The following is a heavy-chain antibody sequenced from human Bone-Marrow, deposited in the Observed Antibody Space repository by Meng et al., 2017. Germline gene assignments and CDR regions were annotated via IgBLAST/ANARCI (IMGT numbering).Heavy chain of an antibody. D-gene: IGHD5-18*01. CDR2: ISYDGSNK. CDR1: GFTFSSYA. V-gene: IGHV3-30*01. Sequence: LSLTCAASGFTFSSYAMHWVRQAPGKGLEWVAVISYDGSNKYYADSVKGRFTISRDNSKNTLYLQMNSLRAEDTAVYYCARDGYSYDPYYYYYGMDVWGQGTTVTVSS. CDR3: ARDGYSYDPYYYYYGMDV. J-gene: IGHJ6*02.